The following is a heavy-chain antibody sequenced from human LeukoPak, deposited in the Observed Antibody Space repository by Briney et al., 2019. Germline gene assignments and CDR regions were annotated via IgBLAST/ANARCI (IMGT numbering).Heavy chain of an antibody. CDR1: GFTFSSYA. V-gene: IGHV3-30*04. J-gene: IGHJ4*02. CDR3: ARDRPSISGWYSALFDY. CDR2: ISYDGSNK. Sequence: QPGGSLRLSCAASGFTFSSYAMHWVRQAPGKGLEWVAVISYDGSNKYYADSVKGRFTISRDNSKNTLYLQMNSPRAEDTAVYYCARDRPSISGWYSALFDYWGQGTLVTVSS. D-gene: IGHD6-19*01.